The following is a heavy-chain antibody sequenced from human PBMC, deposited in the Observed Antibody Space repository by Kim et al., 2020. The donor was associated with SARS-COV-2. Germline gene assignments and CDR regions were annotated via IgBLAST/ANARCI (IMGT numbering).Heavy chain of an antibody. CDR2: INHSGST. CDR3: ARGSGLNYYDSSCYYYPFDY. V-gene: IGHV4-34*01. Sequence: SETLSLTCAVYGGSFSGYYWSWIRQPPGKGLEWIGEINHSGSTNYNPSLKSRVTITVDTSKNQFSLKLSSVTAADTAVYYCARGSGLNYYDSSCYYYPFDYWGQGTLVTVSS. J-gene: IGHJ4*02. D-gene: IGHD3-22*01. CDR1: GGSFSGYY.